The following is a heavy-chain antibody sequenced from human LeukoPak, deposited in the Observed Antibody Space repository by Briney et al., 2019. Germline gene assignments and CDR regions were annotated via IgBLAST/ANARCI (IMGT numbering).Heavy chain of an antibody. CDR3: AKELYGNPSGY. D-gene: IGHD2-8*01. CDR2: ISGDGGTI. CDR1: VFTLRSSS. V-gene: IGHV3-23*01. Sequence: GGSLRLSCAASVFTLRSSSMSWVRQAPGKGLEWVSAISGDGGTISYAASVRGRFTISRDNAKNTLFLQMSSLRAGDTALYYCAKELYGNPSGYWGQGTRVTVSS. J-gene: IGHJ4*02.